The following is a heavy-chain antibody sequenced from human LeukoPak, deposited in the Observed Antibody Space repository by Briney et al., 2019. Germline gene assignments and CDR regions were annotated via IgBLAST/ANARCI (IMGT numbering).Heavy chain of an antibody. CDR1: GYTFTSYD. CDR3: ARDYPRRITMIVPALDAFDI. CDR2: MNPNSGNT. V-gene: IGHV1-8*01. J-gene: IGHJ3*02. Sequence: ASVKVSCKASGYTFTSYDINWVRQATGQGLEWMGWMNPNSGNTGYAQKFQGRVTMTRNTSISTAYMELSSLRSEDTAVYYCARDYPRRITMIVPALDAFDIWGQGTMVTVSS. D-gene: IGHD3-22*01.